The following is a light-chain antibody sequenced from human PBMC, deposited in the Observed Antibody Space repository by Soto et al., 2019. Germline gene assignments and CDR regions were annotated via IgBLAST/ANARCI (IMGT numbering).Light chain of an antibody. Sequence: DIQMTQSPSSLSASVGDRVTITCRASQTITTYLNWYQQKPGKAPKLLIYGASRLQSGVPSRFTGSGSGTDFTLTISSLQPEDFATYHCQQSHSTPWTFGQGTKVEIK. CDR1: QTITTY. V-gene: IGKV1-39*01. J-gene: IGKJ1*01. CDR2: GAS. CDR3: QQSHSTPWT.